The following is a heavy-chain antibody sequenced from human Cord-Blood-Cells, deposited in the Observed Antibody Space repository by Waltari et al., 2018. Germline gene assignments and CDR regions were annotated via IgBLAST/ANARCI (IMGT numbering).Heavy chain of an antibody. J-gene: IGHJ2*01. CDR3: ARDPSSSSWYWYFDL. CDR1: GGSISSYY. CDR2: IYTSGST. D-gene: IGHD6-13*01. Sequence: QVQLQESGPGLVKPSETLSLTCTVSGGSISSYYWSWIRQPAGKGLEWIGRIYTSGSTNYNPSLKRRVTMSVDTSKNQFSLKLSSVTAADTAVYYCARDPSSSSWYWYFDLWGRGTLVTVSS. V-gene: IGHV4-4*07.